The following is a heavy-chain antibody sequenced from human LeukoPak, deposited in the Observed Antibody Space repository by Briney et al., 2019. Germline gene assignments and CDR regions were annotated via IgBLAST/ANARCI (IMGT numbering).Heavy chain of an antibody. D-gene: IGHD6-13*01. J-gene: IGHJ4*02. CDR3: AKDDFQSGVYSSSWAAPHFDY. CDR1: GFTFSSYA. CDR2: ISGSGGST. V-gene: IGHV3-23*01. Sequence: GGSLRLSCAASGFTFSSYAMSWVRQAPGKGLEWVSAISGSGGSTYYADSVKGRFTISRDNSKNTLYLQMNSLRAGDTAVYYCAKDDFQSGVYSSSWAAPHFDYWGQGTLVTVSS.